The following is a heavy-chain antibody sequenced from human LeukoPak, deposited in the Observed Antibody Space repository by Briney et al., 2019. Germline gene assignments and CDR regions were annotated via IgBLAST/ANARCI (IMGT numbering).Heavy chain of an antibody. V-gene: IGHV4-39*07. CDR1: GGSISSSSYY. CDR2: IYYSGST. Sequence: ASETLSLTCTVSGGSISSSSYYWGWIRQPPGKGLEWIGSIYYSGSTYYNPSLKSRVTISVDTSKNQFSLKLSSVTAADTAVYYCARVRSYYGSETGKSYYFDYWGQGTLVTVSS. D-gene: IGHD3-10*01. J-gene: IGHJ4*02. CDR3: ARVRSYYGSETGKSYYFDY.